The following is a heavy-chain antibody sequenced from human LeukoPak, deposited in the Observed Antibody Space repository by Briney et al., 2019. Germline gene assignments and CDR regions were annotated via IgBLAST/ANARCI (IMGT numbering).Heavy chain of an antibody. CDR1: GLTCSRYA. CDR2: ISGSGGST. V-gene: IGHV3-23*01. CDR3: ARASGPFDY. J-gene: IGHJ4*02. Sequence: GGTLGLSCAESGLTCSRYAMSCGRQAQGKGIKWVSAISGSGGSTYYADSVKGRFTISRDNSKNTLYLQMNSLRAEDTAVYYCARASGPFDYWGQGTLVTVSS.